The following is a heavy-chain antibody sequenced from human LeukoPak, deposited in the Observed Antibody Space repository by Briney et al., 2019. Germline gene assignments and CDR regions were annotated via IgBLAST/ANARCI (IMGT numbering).Heavy chain of an antibody. CDR2: ITASGTAM. CDR3: ASSGSYRFDY. CDR1: GFTFSSYS. J-gene: IGHJ4*02. V-gene: IGHV3-48*02. D-gene: IGHD1-26*01. Sequence: RGSLRLSCVASGFTFSSYSMNWVRQAPGKGLEWVSHITASGTAMFYADSVKGRFTISRDNAKNSPYLQMNSLRDEDTAVYYCASSGSYRFDYWGQGTLVTVSS.